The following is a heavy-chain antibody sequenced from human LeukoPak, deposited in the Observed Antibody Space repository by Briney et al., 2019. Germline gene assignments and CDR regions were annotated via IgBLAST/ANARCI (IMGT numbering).Heavy chain of an antibody. D-gene: IGHD4-17*01. CDR1: SVTLNHCG. CDR3: AKDGPTVTTYYYYYYMDV. Sequence: SGGSLILPCAAPSVTLNHCGMLCLPDAPGKRREGVACISRDGSNKYYADFVKGRFTISRDNSKNTLYLQMNSLRAEDTAVYYCAKDGPTVTTYYYYYYMDVWGKGTTVTVSS. CDR2: ISRDGSNK. J-gene: IGHJ6*03. V-gene: IGHV3-30*02.